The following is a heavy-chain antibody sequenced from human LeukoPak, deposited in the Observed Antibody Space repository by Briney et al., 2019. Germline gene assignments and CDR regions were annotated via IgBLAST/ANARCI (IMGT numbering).Heavy chain of an antibody. CDR1: GGSISSSSYY. J-gene: IGHJ4*02. CDR2: IYYSGNT. D-gene: IGHD3-10*01. CDR3: ARGKEVITMLRGLKPGYYFDY. Sequence: SETLSLTCTVSGGSISSSSYYWGWIRQPPGKGLEWIGSIYYSGNTYYNVSLKSRVTISVDTSKNQFSLKLNSVTAADTAVYYCARGKEVITMLRGLKPGYYFDYWGQGTLVTVSS. V-gene: IGHV4-39*07.